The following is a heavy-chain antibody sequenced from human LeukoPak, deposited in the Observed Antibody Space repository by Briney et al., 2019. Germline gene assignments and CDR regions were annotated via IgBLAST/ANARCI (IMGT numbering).Heavy chain of an antibody. J-gene: IGHJ4*01. V-gene: IGHV3-23*01. Sequence: GGSLRLSCAASGLIFPSYNMNWVRQAPGKGLEWVSTLSGSGITTYYADSVKGRFTISRDNSKNTLYLQMNSLRAEDTAVYYCAKGIYSSGWSYFDYWGHGTLVTVSS. CDR3: AKGIYSSGWSYFDY. CDR1: GLIFPSYN. D-gene: IGHD6-19*01. CDR2: LSGSGITT.